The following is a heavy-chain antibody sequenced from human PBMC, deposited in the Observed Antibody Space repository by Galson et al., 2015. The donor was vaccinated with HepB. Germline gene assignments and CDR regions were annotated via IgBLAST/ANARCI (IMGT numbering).Heavy chain of an antibody. D-gene: IGHD6-13*01. J-gene: IGHJ6*02. V-gene: IGHV3-48*04. Sequence: SLRLSCAASGFTLSSYSMNWVRQAPGKGLEWVSYISSSSTIYYADSVKGRFTISRDNAKNSLYLQMNSLRAEDTAVYYCATSMGYSSSWYGPQIYYYYGMDVWGQGTTVTVSS. CDR3: ATSMGYSSSWYGPQIYYYYGMDV. CDR1: GFTLSSYS. CDR2: ISSSSTI.